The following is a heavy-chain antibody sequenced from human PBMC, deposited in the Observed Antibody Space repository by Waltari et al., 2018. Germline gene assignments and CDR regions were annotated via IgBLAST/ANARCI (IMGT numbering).Heavy chain of an antibody. J-gene: IGHJ4*02. CDR2: IYHSGST. Sequence: QVQLQESGPGLVKPSETLSLTCAVSGYSISSGYYWGWIRQPPGKGLEWIGSIYHSGSTYYNPSLKSRVTISVDTSKNQFSLKLSSVTDADTAVYYCARSTVVVIPTFFDYWGQGTLVTVSS. V-gene: IGHV4-38-2*01. D-gene: IGHD3-22*01. CDR1: GYSISSGYY. CDR3: ARSTVVVIPTFFDY.